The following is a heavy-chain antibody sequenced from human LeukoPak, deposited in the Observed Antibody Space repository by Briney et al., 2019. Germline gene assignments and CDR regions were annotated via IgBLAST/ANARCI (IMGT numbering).Heavy chain of an antibody. D-gene: IGHD4-11*01. CDR2: IRSSSRYI. V-gene: IGHV3-21*01. J-gene: IGHJ1*01. CDR1: GFTFSSYS. CDR3: ARDQTTISTAYFYF. Sequence: NPGGSLRLSCAASGFTFSSYSMNWVRQAPGKGLEWVTSIRSSSRYIYYADSVKGRFTISRDDAKNSLYLQMNSLRAEDTAVYYCARDQTTISTAYFYFWGQGTLVTVSS.